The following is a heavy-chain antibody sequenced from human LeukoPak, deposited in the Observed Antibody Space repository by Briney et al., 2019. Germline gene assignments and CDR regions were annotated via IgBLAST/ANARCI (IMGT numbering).Heavy chain of an antibody. Sequence: ASVKVSCKASGYTFTSYGISWVRQAPGQGLEWMGWISAYNGNTNYAQKLQGRVTMTTDTSTSTAYMELRSLRSDDTAVYYCARVEYYYGSGTEGLVDYWGQGTLVTVSS. CDR3: ARVEYYYGSGTEGLVDY. D-gene: IGHD3-10*01. CDR1: GYTFTSYG. V-gene: IGHV1-18*01. CDR2: ISAYNGNT. J-gene: IGHJ4*02.